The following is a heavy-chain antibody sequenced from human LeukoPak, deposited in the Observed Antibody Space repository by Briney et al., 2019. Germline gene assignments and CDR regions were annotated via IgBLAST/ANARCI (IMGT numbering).Heavy chain of an antibody. V-gene: IGHV4-61*02. Sequence: SETLSLTCTVSGGSISSGSYYWSWIRQPAGKGQEWIGRIYTSGSTNYNPSLKSRVTISVDTSKNQFSLKLSSVTAADTAVYYCARGGTAKPWWFDPWGQGTLVTVSS. J-gene: IGHJ5*02. CDR1: GGSISSGSYY. CDR2: IYTSGST. CDR3: ARGGTAKPWWFDP. D-gene: IGHD1-1*01.